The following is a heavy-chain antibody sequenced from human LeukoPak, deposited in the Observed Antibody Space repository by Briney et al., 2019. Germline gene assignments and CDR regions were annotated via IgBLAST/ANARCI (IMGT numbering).Heavy chain of an antibody. V-gene: IGHV3-30*18. J-gene: IGHJ4*02. D-gene: IGHD6-19*01. CDR2: ISYAGNNE. CDR3: AKVESSGSYSIDY. Sequence: GGSLRLSCAASGFTFSSYVMHWVRQAPGKGLEWVAVISYAGNNEYYADSVKGRFTISRDNSKNTLYLQMNSLRAEDTAVYYCAKVESSGSYSIDYWGQGTLVTVSS. CDR1: GFTFSSYV.